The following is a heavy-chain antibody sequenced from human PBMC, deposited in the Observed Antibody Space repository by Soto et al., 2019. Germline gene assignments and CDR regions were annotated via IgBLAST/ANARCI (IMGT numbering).Heavy chain of an antibody. CDR3: ARGYQLKWYYYGMDV. D-gene: IGHD2-2*01. CDR2: INAGNGDT. V-gene: IGHV1-3*01. J-gene: IGHJ6*02. CDR1: GCTFTTYA. Sequence: QVQLVQSGAEVKKPGASVKVSCKASGCTFTTYALHWVRQAPGQRLEWMGWINAGNGDTKYSQKFQGRVTFTRDTSASTAYMELSSLRSEDTAVYYCARGYQLKWYYYGMDVWGQGTSVTVSS.